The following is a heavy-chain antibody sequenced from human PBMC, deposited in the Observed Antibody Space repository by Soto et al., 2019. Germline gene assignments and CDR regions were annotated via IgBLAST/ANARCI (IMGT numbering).Heavy chain of an antibody. J-gene: IGHJ4*02. D-gene: IGHD6-13*01. CDR2: ISAYSGNT. CDR3: ARDLGYSSSWYLDY. V-gene: IGHV1-18*01. Sequence: QVQLVQSEAEVKKPGASVKVSCRASDYTFTSFALSWVRQAPGQGLEWMGWISAYSGNTNYAQKLQGRVTMTTDTSTSTAYMELRSLRSDDTAVYYCARDLGYSSSWYLDYWGQGTLVTVSS. CDR1: DYTFTSFA.